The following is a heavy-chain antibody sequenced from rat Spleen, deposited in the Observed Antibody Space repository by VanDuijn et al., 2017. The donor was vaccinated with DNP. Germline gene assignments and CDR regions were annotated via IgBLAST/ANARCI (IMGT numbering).Heavy chain of an antibody. CDR3: ARLHYGLY. J-gene: IGHJ2*01. D-gene: IGHD1-11*01. CDR2: INSAGST. V-gene: IGHV3-3*01. Sequence: EVQLQESGPGLVKPSQSLSLTCSVTGYSITRSYRWNWIRKFPGNKLEWMGYINSAGSTSYKPSLRSRISITRANSKNQFFLQVDSVTSEDTPTSYGARLHYGLYCGQGVMVTVSS. CDR1: GYSITRSYR.